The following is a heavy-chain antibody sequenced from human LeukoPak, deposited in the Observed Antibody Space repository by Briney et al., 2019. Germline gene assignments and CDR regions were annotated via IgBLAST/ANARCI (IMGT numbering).Heavy chain of an antibody. Sequence: ASVKVSCKASGYTFTSYYIHWVRQAPGQGLEWMGIINPSGGSTNYAQDFQGRVTMTRDTSTSTVYMGLSSLRSEDTAVYYCARRELAGSTAYFDYWGQGTLVTVSS. CDR1: GYTFTSYY. D-gene: IGHD1-26*01. J-gene: IGHJ4*02. CDR3: ARRELAGSTAYFDY. V-gene: IGHV1-46*01. CDR2: INPSGGST.